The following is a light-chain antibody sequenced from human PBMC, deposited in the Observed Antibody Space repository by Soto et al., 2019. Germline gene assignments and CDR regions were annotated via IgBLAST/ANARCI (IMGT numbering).Light chain of an antibody. J-gene: IGKJ2*01. CDR3: QQSFITPYT. CDR2: AAS. V-gene: IGKV1-39*01. Sequence: DIQMTQSPSSLSASVGDTVTITCRASQSISVHLNWYQQKPGKVPKLLIYAASNLHSGVPSRFSGIGSETDFALTNSSLQPEDFATYYCQQSFITPYTFGQGTRLEIK. CDR1: QSISVH.